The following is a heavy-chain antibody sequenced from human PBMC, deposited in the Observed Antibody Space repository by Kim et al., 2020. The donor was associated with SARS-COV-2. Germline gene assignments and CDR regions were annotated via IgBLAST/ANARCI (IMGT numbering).Heavy chain of an antibody. CDR1: GYTFTSYA. Sequence: ASVKVSCKASGYTFTSYAMNWVRQAPGQGLEWMGWINTNTGNPTYAQGFTGRFVFSLDTSVSTAYLQISSLKAEDTAVYYCARDGGSGCYAEGAVSFDPWGQGTPVTVSS. CDR2: INTNTGNP. D-gene: IGHD3-10*01. CDR3: ARDGGSGCYAEGAVSFDP. J-gene: IGHJ5*02. V-gene: IGHV7-4-1*02.